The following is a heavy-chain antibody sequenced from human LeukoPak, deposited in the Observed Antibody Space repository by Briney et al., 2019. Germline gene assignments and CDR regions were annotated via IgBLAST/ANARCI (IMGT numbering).Heavy chain of an antibody. D-gene: IGHD6-6*01. Sequence: PSETLSLTCAVSGGSFSAFFWRWIRQPPGKGLEWIGDVGHSGSADYNPSLKSRVTVSVDTSKNQFSLKLSSVTAADTAVYYCARKIAARKYYYYYYYMDVWGKGTTVTVSS. J-gene: IGHJ6*03. V-gene: IGHV4-34*01. CDR1: GGSFSAFF. CDR2: VGHSGSA. CDR3: ARKIAARKYYYYYYYMDV.